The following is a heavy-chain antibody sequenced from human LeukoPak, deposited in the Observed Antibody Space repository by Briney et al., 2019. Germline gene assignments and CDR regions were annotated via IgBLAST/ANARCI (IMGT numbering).Heavy chain of an antibody. V-gene: IGHV1-2*02. CDR1: GRTFSSYA. D-gene: IGHD1-7*01. CDR3: ARFVGNSNLRAFDI. Sequence: ASVKVSCKASGRTFSSYAISWVRQAPGQGLEWMGWINPNSGGTNYAQKFQGRVTMTRDTSISTAYMELSRLRSDDTAVYYCARFVGNSNLRAFDIWGQGTMVTVSS. CDR2: INPNSGGT. J-gene: IGHJ3*02.